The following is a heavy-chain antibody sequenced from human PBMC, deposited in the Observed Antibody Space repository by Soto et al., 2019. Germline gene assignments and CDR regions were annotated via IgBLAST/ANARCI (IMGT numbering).Heavy chain of an antibody. Sequence: QVQLVESGGGVVQPGRSLRLSCAASGFTFSSCGMHWVRQAPGKGLEWVAVIWYDGSNKYYADSVKGRFTISRDNSKNTLYLQMNSLRAEDTAVYYCARANYYGSGSSDLWGRGTLVTVSS. D-gene: IGHD3-10*01. J-gene: IGHJ2*01. V-gene: IGHV3-33*01. CDR1: GFTFSSCG. CDR3: ARANYYGSGSSDL. CDR2: IWYDGSNK.